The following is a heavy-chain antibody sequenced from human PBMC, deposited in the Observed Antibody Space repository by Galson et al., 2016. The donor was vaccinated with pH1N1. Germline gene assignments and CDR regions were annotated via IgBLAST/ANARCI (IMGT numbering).Heavy chain of an antibody. Sequence: QSGAEVKKPGESLRISCMASGYSFNDYWIGWVRQMPGKGLEWMGIIYPGDSDTRYSPSFPDQVTISADSSTTTAYLHWSSLKASDTAIDYCARELGGKFDYWGQGTLVTVSS. CDR2: IYPGDSDT. CDR3: ARELGGKFDY. V-gene: IGHV5-51*01. J-gene: IGHJ4*02. CDR1: GYSFNDYW. D-gene: IGHD7-27*01.